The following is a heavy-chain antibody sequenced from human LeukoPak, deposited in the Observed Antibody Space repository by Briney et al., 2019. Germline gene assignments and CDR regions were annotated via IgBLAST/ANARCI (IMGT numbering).Heavy chain of an antibody. Sequence: SETLSLTCTVSSGSISTSNYYWGWVRQPPGKALEWIGNIYYSWSTYYNPSLKSRVTISVDTSKNQFSLKLSSVTAADTAVYYCARVGFYYDSSGYYYGRPDWFDPWGQGTLVTVSS. CDR1: SGSISTSNYY. J-gene: IGHJ5*02. CDR3: ARVGFYYDSSGYYYGRPDWFDP. V-gene: IGHV4-39*07. D-gene: IGHD3-22*01. CDR2: IYYSWST.